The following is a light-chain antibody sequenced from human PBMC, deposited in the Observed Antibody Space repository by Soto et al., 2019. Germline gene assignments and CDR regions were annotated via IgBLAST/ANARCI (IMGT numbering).Light chain of an antibody. V-gene: IGLV2-14*03. Sequence: QSALTQPASVSGSPGQSITISCTGTSRDVGAYDYVSWYLQYPDKAPQLLIYYVDHRPSGVSSRFSGSKSGNTASLTISGLQAGDEGDYYCCSYADGSIYFFGTGTK. CDR2: YVD. CDR3: CSYADGSIYF. J-gene: IGLJ1*01. CDR1: SRDVGAYDY.